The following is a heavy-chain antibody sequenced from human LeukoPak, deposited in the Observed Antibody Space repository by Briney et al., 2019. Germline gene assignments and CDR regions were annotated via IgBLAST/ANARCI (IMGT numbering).Heavy chain of an antibody. V-gene: IGHV1-2*04. CDR3: ARDRRGIAVAGRPQWFDP. D-gene: IGHD6-19*01. Sequence: GASVKVSCKASGYTFTGYYMHWVRQAPGQGLEWMGWINPNSGGTNYAQKFQGWVTMTRDTSISTAYMELSRLRSDDTAVYYCARDRRGIAVAGRPQWFDPWGQGTLVTVSS. J-gene: IGHJ5*02. CDR1: GYTFTGYY. CDR2: INPNSGGT.